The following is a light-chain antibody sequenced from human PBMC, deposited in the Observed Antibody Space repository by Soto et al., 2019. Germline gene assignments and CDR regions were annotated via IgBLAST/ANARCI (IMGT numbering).Light chain of an antibody. Sequence: EIVLTQSPGTLSLSPGARATLSCRASQSVSSSYLAWYQQKPGQAPRLLIYGASSRATGIPDRFSGSGSGTDCTLTISRLEPEDFAVYYCQQYGSSPTTLCQGTKVDIK. CDR3: QQYGSSPTT. V-gene: IGKV3-20*01. CDR2: GAS. J-gene: IGKJ1*01. CDR1: QSVSSSY.